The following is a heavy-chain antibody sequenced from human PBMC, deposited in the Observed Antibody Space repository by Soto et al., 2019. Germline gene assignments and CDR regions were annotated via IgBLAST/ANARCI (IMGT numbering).Heavy chain of an antibody. Sequence: SETLSLTCTVSGGSMSSSNWWNWVRQPPGKGLEWIGETHHSGRTNYNPSLKSRVSISVDKSKNQFSLKLSSLTAADTAVYYCAGSEATVLDYWGQGNLVTVSS. D-gene: IGHD4-17*01. CDR1: GGSMSSSNW. V-gene: IGHV4-4*02. J-gene: IGHJ4*02. CDR2: THHSGRT. CDR3: AGSEATVLDY.